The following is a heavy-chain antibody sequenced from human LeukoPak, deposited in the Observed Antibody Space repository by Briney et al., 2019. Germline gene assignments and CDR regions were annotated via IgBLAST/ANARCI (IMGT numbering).Heavy chain of an antibody. Sequence: GASVKVSCKAFGYTFTSNYMHWVRQAPGQGPEWMGVISPSGGSTTYAQKFQGRVTLTRDMSTSTDYLELSSLRSEDTAVYYCARTQHLVLRSPLDPWGQGTLVTVSS. CDR3: ARTQHLVLRSPLDP. V-gene: IGHV1-46*01. D-gene: IGHD6-13*01. CDR1: GYTFTSNY. CDR2: ISPSGGST. J-gene: IGHJ5*02.